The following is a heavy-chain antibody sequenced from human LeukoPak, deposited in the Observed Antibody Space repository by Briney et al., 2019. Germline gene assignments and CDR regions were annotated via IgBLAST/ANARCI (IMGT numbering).Heavy chain of an antibody. D-gene: IGHD2-8*02. V-gene: IGHV3-23*01. CDR3: ARTTYCSGGVCYPFDY. CDR2: ISGTGGST. J-gene: IGHJ4*02. Sequence: GGSLRLSCAASGFTFSSYAMSWVRQAPGKGLEWVSTISGTGGSTYYADSVKGRFTISRDDSKNSLYLQMNSLKTEDTAVYYCARTTYCSGGVCYPFDYWGQGTLVTVSS. CDR1: GFTFSSYA.